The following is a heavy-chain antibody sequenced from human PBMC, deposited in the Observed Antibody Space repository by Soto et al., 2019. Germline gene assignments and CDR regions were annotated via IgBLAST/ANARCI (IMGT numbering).Heavy chain of an antibody. D-gene: IGHD4-17*01. CDR1: GYTFTSYD. V-gene: IGHV1-8*01. J-gene: IGHJ4*02. CDR3: ERSGYGSVTTPLGY. Sequence: QVQLVQSGAEVKKPGASVKVSCKASGYTFTSYDINWVRQATGQGLEWMGWMNPNSGNTGYAQKFQGRVTMTRNTXXSTAYMELRSVRSEATAVYYCERSGYGSVTTPLGYWGQGTLVTVSS. CDR2: MNPNSGNT.